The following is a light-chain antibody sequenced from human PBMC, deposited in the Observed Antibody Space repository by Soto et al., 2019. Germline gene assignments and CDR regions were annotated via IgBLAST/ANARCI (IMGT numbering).Light chain of an antibody. CDR1: SSDIGSYNL. J-gene: IGLJ2*01. CDR3: CSYAGSSTLL. CDR2: EVT. V-gene: IGLV2-23*01. Sequence: QSVLTQPASVSGSPGQSITISCTGSSSDIGSYNLVSWYQQYPGKAPKFIIFEVTKRPSGVSTRFSGSKSGNTASLTISGLLAEDEAAYYCCSYAGSSTLLFGGGTKVTVL.